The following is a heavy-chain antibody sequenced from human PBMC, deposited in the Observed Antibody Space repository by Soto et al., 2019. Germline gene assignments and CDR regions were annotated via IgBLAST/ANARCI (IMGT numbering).Heavy chain of an antibody. D-gene: IGHD3-22*01. CDR3: AKDSEYYDSSGYYGCVDY. J-gene: IGHJ4*02. CDR2: ISGSGGST. CDR1: GFTFSSYA. Sequence: VQLLETGGGLVQPGGSLILSCAASGFTFSSYAMSWFRQAPGKGLEWVSAISGSGGSTYYADSVKGRFTIPRDNSKNTLYLQRNSLRAEDTAVYYCAKDSEYYDSSGYYGCVDYWGQGTLVTVSS. V-gene: IGHV3-23*01.